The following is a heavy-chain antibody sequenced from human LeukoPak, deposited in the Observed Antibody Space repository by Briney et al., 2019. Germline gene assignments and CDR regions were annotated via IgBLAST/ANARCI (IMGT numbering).Heavy chain of an antibody. V-gene: IGHV1-46*01. J-gene: IGHJ6*02. CDR2: INPSGGST. CDR3: ARDNSSYSSSPASAYYGMDV. Sequence: ASVKVSCKASGYTFTSYYMHWVRQAPGQGLEWMGIINPSGGSTSYAQKFQGRVTMTRDTSTSTVYMELSSLRSEDTAVYYCARDNSSYSSSPASAYYGMDVWGQGTTVTVSS. CDR1: GYTFTSYY. D-gene: IGHD6-6*01.